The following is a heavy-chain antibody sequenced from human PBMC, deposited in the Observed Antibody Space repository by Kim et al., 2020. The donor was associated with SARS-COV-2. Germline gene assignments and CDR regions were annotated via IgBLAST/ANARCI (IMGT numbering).Heavy chain of an antibody. CDR1: GYSFTSYW. J-gene: IGHJ4*02. CDR3: ARQGRITMFGELLQDPYYFDY. CDR2: IYPGDSDT. D-gene: IGHD3-10*02. Sequence: GESLKISCKGSGYSFTSYWIGWVRQMPGKGLEWMGIIYPGDSDTRYSPSFQGQVTISADKSISTAYLQWSSLKASDTAMYYCARQGRITMFGELLQDPYYFDYWGQGTLVTVSS. V-gene: IGHV5-51*01.